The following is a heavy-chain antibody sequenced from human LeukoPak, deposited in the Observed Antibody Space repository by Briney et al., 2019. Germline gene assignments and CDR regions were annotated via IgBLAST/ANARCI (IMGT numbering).Heavy chain of an antibody. CDR2: IKQDGSEK. D-gene: IGHD4-17*01. Sequence: GGSLRLSCAASGFTFSSYWMSWVRQAPGKGLEWVANIKQDGSEKYYVDSVKGRFTISRDSAKNSLYLQMNSLRAEDTAVYYCARERGGDGDPQFVFDYWGQGTLVTVSS. CDR3: ARERGGDGDPQFVFDY. CDR1: GFTFSSYW. J-gene: IGHJ4*02. V-gene: IGHV3-7*01.